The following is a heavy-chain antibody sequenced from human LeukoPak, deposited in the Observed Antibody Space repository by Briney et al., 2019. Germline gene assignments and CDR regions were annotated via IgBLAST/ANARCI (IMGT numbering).Heavy chain of an antibody. V-gene: IGHV4-59*02. Sequence: SETLSLTCTVSGVSVSSYYWSWIRQPPGKGLEWIGYIYYSGSTNYNPSLKSRVTISVDTSKNQFSLKLSSVTAADTAVYHCARDNWNYGSSMDVWGQGTTVTVSS. CDR3: ARDNWNYGSSMDV. J-gene: IGHJ6*02. D-gene: IGHD1-7*01. CDR2: IYYSGST. CDR1: GVSVSSYY.